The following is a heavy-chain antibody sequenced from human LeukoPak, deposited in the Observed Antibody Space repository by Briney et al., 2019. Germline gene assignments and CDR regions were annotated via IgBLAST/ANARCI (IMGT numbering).Heavy chain of an antibody. D-gene: IGHD3-10*01. CDR2: IYYSGST. CDR1: GGSISSYY. J-gene: IGHJ5*02. CDR3: ARVGVGELSYPNWFDP. Sequence: SETLSLTCTVSGGSISSYYWSWIRHPPGKGLEWFGFIYYSGSTNYNPSLKSRVTISVDTSKNQFSLKLSSVTAADTAVYYCARVGVGELSYPNWFDPWGQGTLVTVSS. V-gene: IGHV4-59*01.